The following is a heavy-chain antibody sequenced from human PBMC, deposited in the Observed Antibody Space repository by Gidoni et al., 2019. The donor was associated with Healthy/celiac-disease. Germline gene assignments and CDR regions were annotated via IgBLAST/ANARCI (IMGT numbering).Heavy chain of an antibody. CDR1: GGSFSGYY. V-gene: IGHV4-34*01. Sequence: QVQLQQCGAGLLKPSETLSLTCAVYGGSFSGYYWSWIRQPPGKGLEWIGESNHGGRTNYNPSRKSRVTRSVDTSKNQFSLKRSSVTAADTAVYYCARGRLKIAVAGTSAFDIWGQGTMVTVSS. D-gene: IGHD6-19*01. CDR2: SNHGGRT. CDR3: ARGRLKIAVAGTSAFDI. J-gene: IGHJ3*02.